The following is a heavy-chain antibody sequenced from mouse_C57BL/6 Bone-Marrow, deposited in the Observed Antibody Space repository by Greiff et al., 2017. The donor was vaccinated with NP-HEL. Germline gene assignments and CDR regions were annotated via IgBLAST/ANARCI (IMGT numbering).Heavy chain of an antibody. V-gene: IGHV5-12*01. CDR2: ISNGGGST. CDR3: AREGTDYPWFAY. D-gene: IGHD2-4*01. CDR1: GFTFSDYY. J-gene: IGHJ3*01. Sequence: DVMLVESGGGLVQPGGSLKLSCAASGFTFSDYYMYWVRQTPEKRLEWVAYISNGGGSTYYPDTVKGRFTISRDNAKNTLYLQMSRLKSEDTAMYYCAREGTDYPWFAYWGQGTLVTVSA.